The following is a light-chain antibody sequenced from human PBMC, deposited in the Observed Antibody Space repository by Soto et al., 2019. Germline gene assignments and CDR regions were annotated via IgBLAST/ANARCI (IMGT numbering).Light chain of an antibody. CDR1: SSDVGGYNY. CDR3: NSYASGNSHAL. CDR2: GVS. J-gene: IGLJ2*01. V-gene: IGLV2-14*03. Sequence: QSALTQPASLSGSPGQSITISCTGTSSDVGGYNYVSWYQQHPGKAPRLMIYGVSNRPLGVSYRFSVSKSGNTASLTISGLQSEDEAEYYCNSYASGNSHALFGGGTKLTVL.